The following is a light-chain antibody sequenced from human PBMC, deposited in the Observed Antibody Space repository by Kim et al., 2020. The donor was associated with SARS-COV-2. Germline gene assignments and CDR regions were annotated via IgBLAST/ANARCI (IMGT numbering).Light chain of an antibody. CDR1: HSVSSSY. V-gene: IGKV3-20*01. Sequence: EIVLTQSPVTVSLSPGDRASLSCRASHSVSSSYLAWYQQKPGQAPRLLIYGASSRATGIPDRFSGSGSRTDFTLTISRLEPEDVAVYYCQQCGSSPLTFGGGTKVDIK. J-gene: IGKJ4*01. CDR3: QQCGSSPLT. CDR2: GAS.